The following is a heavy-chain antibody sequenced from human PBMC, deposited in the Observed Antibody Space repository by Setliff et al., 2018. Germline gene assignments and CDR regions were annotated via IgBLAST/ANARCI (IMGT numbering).Heavy chain of an antibody. CDR2: IIPIFGTT. CDR3: ARDRSTGYYYYYMDV. D-gene: IGHD1-1*01. Sequence: SVKVSCKASGGTFNNYLISWVRQAPGQGLEWMGGIIPIFGTTRYTQKFQGRLTFFMDESTNTAYMELSSLRSEDTAVYFCARDRSTGYYYYYMDVWGKGTTVTVSS. V-gene: IGHV1-69*05. CDR1: GGTFNNYL. J-gene: IGHJ6*03.